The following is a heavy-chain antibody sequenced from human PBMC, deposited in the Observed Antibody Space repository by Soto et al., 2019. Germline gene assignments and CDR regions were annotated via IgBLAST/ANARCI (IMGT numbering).Heavy chain of an antibody. J-gene: IGHJ6*02. CDR3: ARRLPGIAARQGYYYYCGMDV. CDR2: IDPSDSYT. Sequence: GESLKVSCKGSGYSCTSYWISWVRQMPGKGLEWMGRIDPSDSYTNYSPSFQGHVTISADKSISTAYLQWSSLKASDTAMYYCARRLPGIAARQGYYYYCGMDVWGQGTTVTVSS. V-gene: IGHV5-10-1*01. CDR1: GYSCTSYW. D-gene: IGHD6-6*01.